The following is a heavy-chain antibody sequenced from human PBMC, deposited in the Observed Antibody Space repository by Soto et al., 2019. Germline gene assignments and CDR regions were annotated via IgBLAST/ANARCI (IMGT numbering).Heavy chain of an antibody. Sequence: QVQLQQWGAGLLKPSETLSLTCAVYGGSFSGYYWNWVRQPPGKGLEWIGGINHGGSTNHNPSLKSRVTISVDTSKTHFSLKLSSVIAADTAVYYCAREEVAQWFTRGYYGMDVWGQGTTVTVSS. CDR3: AREEVAQWFTRGYYGMDV. CDR1: GGSFSGYY. CDR2: INHGGST. D-gene: IGHD2-2*01. J-gene: IGHJ6*02. V-gene: IGHV4-34*01.